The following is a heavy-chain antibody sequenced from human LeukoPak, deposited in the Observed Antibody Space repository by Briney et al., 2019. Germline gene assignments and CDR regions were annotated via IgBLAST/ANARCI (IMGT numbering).Heavy chain of an antibody. CDR1: GFTFSSYA. CDR2: ISGSGGST. J-gene: IGHJ4*02. D-gene: IGHD3-9*01. Sequence: PGGSLRLSCAASGFTFSSYAMSWVRQAPGKGLEWVSAISGSGGSTYYADSVKGRFTISRDNSKNTLYLQMNSLRAEDTAVYYCAKRVTYYDILAPFDYWGQGTLVTVSS. V-gene: IGHV3-23*01. CDR3: AKRVTYYDILAPFDY.